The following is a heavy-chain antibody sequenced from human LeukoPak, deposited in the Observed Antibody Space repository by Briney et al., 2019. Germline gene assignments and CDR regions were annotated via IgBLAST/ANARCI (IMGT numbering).Heavy chain of an antibody. CDR1: GFTFSSYE. V-gene: IGHV3-48*03. J-gene: IGHJ4*02. CDR2: ISSSGSTI. CDR3: ARESSGYSSTVDY. Sequence: QPGGSLRLSCAASGFTFSSYEMNWVRQAPGKGLEWVSYISSSGSTIYYADSVKGRFTISRDNAKNSLYLQMNNLRAEDTAVYYCARESSGYSSTVDYWGQGTLVTVSS. D-gene: IGHD5-18*01.